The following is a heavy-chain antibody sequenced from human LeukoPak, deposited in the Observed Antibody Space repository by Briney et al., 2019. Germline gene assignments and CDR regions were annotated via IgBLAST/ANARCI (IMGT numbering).Heavy chain of an antibody. CDR3: ARHYYGSGSEGY. CDR2: IDPSDSYT. D-gene: IGHD3-10*01. V-gene: IGHV5-10-1*01. Sequence: GESLKISCQGSGYSFTSYWISWARQMPGKGLEWMGRIDPSDSYTNYSPSFQGHVTISADKSISTAYLQWSSLKASDTAMYYCARHYYGSGSEGYWGQGTLVTVSS. CDR1: GYSFTSYW. J-gene: IGHJ4*02.